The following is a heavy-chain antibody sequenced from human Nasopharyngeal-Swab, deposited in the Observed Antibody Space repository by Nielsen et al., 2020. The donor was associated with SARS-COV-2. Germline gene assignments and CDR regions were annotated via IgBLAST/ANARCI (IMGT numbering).Heavy chain of an antibody. CDR1: GVSISSGSYY. D-gene: IGHD3-22*01. Sequence: GSLRLSCNVSGVSISSGSYYWSWIRQPPGKGLEWIGYIYYSGSTNYNPSLKSRVTISVDTSKNQFSLKLSSVTAADTAVYYCARNLVGYYHDMVGAFDIWGQGTMVTVSS. J-gene: IGHJ3*02. CDR2: IYYSGST. V-gene: IGHV4-61*01. CDR3: ARNLVGYYHDMVGAFDI.